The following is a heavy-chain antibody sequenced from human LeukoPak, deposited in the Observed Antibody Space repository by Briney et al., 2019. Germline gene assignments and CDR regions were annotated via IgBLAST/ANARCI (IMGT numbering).Heavy chain of an antibody. J-gene: IGHJ4*02. D-gene: IGHD3-22*01. Sequence: GGSLRLSCAASGFTFSSYSMNCVRQAPGKGLEWVSYISSSSSTIYYADSVKGRFTISRDNAKNSLYLQMNSLRAEDTAVYYCARDRGRGYYDSSGYYLDYWGQGTLVTVSS. CDR2: ISSSSSTI. CDR1: GFTFSSYS. CDR3: ARDRGRGYYDSSGYYLDY. V-gene: IGHV3-48*01.